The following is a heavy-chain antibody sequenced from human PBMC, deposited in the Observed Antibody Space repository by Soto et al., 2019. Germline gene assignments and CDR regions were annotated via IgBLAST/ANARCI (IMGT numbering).Heavy chain of an antibody. CDR3: ASGGIAARRFSWFDP. CDR2: IIPIFGTA. J-gene: IGHJ5*02. D-gene: IGHD6-6*01. Sequence: GASVKVSWKASGGTFSSYAISWVRQAPGQGLEWMGGIIPIFGTANYAQKFQGRVTITADKSTSAAYMELSSLRSEDTAVYYCASGGIAARRFSWFDPWGQGTLVTVSS. V-gene: IGHV1-69*06. CDR1: GGTFSSYA.